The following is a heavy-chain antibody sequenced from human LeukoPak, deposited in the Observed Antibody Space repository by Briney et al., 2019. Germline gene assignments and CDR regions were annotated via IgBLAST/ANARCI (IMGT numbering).Heavy chain of an antibody. Sequence: GGSLRLSCAASGFTFSSYGMNWVRQAPGKGLEWVSYISSSGSTLYYADSVQGRFTISRDNAKNSLYLQMNSLRAEDTAVYYCVRDMYKSGWFLGRDYFDYWGQGTLVTVSS. CDR1: GFTFSSYG. D-gene: IGHD6-19*01. CDR3: VRDMYKSGWFLGRDYFDY. V-gene: IGHV3-48*03. J-gene: IGHJ4*02. CDR2: ISSSGSTL.